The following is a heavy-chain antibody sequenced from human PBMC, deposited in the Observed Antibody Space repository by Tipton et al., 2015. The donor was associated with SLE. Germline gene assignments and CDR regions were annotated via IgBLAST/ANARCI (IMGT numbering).Heavy chain of an antibody. Sequence: TLSLTCTVSGGSISSSSYFWGWIRQPPGKGLEWIGNIYYSGSTSYNPSLKSRVAIAVDTSKNQFSLRLSSVTAADTAVYYCAKDSGDYDFGQDPWGRGTLVTVSS. CDR3: AKDSGDYDFGQDP. CDR2: IYYSGST. CDR1: GGSISSSSYF. D-gene: IGHD3-3*01. J-gene: IGHJ5*02. V-gene: IGHV4-39*07.